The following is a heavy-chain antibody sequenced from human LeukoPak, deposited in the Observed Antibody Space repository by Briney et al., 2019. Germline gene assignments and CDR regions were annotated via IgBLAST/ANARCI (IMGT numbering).Heavy chain of an antibody. CDR1: GFTFSNYD. CDR3: AKDLSRAVAADWFDP. Sequence: GESLRLSCAASGFTFSNYDMSWVRQPPGKGLEWVSSISDSGGSTYYADSVKGRFTISSDNSKNTLYLQMTNLRAADTAVYYCAKDLSRAVAADWFDPWDQGSLVTVSS. D-gene: IGHD6-19*01. V-gene: IGHV3-23*01. CDR2: ISDSGGST. J-gene: IGHJ5*02.